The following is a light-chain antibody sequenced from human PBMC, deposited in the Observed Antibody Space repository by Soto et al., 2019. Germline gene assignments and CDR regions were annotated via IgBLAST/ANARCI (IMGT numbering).Light chain of an antibody. CDR1: QTVSSS. CDR2: EAS. V-gene: IGKV3-11*01. Sequence: EIVLTQSPATLSLSPGERATLSCRASQTVSSSLAWYQQKPGQAPRLLIYEASNRATGIPARFSGGGSGADFTLTISSLEPEDFALYYCQQHINWPLTFGGGTKVDIK. J-gene: IGKJ4*01. CDR3: QQHINWPLT.